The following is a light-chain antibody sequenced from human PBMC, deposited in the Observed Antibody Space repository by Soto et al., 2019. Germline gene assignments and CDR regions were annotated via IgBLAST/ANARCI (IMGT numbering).Light chain of an antibody. V-gene: IGKV3-20*01. Sequence: EIVLTQSPGTLSLSPGERATLSCRASQSVANTYLAWYRHNPGQAPRLLIYGASNRPAGVPDRFIGSGSGTEFTLTISRLEPEDFAVYYCHQYGVSAPFGGGTKVEIK. CDR2: GAS. CDR3: HQYGVSAP. CDR1: QSVANTY. J-gene: IGKJ4*01.